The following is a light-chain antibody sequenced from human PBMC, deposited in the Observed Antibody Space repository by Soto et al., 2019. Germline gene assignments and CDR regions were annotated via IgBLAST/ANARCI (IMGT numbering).Light chain of an antibody. V-gene: IGKV1-5*01. CDR1: QSISGW. Sequence: DIQMTQSPSTLSASVGDRVTITCRASQSISGWLAWYQQKPGKAPKLLIYDASSLESGVPSTFSGSGSGTEFTLTISSLQPDDFAAYYCQQYNTYVWTFGQGTKVDIK. CDR3: QQYNTYVWT. CDR2: DAS. J-gene: IGKJ1*01.